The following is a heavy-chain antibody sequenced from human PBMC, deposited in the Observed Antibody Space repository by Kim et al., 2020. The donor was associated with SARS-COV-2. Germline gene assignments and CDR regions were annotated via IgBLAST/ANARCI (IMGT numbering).Heavy chain of an antibody. CDR3: ARNFDQRAAAGYEDAFDV. Sequence: LRSRVTISVDTSNNQFSLKLSSVTAADTAVYYCARNFDQRAAAGYEDAFDVWGLGTMVTVSS. V-gene: IGHV4-31*02. J-gene: IGHJ3*01. D-gene: IGHD6-13*01.